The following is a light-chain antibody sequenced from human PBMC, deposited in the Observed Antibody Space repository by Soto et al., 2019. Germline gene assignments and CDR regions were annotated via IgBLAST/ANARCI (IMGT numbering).Light chain of an antibody. J-gene: IGLJ2*01. V-gene: IGLV2-11*01. CDR3: CSYAGSDNEV. CDR2: DVS. Sequence: QSALTQPRSVSGSPGQSVTISCTGTSSDVGGYNYVSWYQQHPGKAPKLMIYDVSKRPSGVPDRFSGSKSGNTASLTISGVQSEDEADYYCCSYAGSDNEVFGGGTKLTVL. CDR1: SSDVGGYNY.